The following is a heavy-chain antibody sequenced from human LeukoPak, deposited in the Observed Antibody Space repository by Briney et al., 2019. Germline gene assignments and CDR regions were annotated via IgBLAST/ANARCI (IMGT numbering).Heavy chain of an antibody. Sequence: GGSLRLSCAASGFTFSYAWMNWVRQAPGKGLEWVGRIKRKTDGGTTDYAAPVKGRFTISRDDSINTLYLQMSSLKTEDTGVYYCARHRSSGDDYWGQGTLVTVSS. V-gene: IGHV3-15*01. CDR1: GFTFSYAW. D-gene: IGHD6-25*01. J-gene: IGHJ4*02. CDR2: IKRKTDGGTT. CDR3: ARHRSSGDDY.